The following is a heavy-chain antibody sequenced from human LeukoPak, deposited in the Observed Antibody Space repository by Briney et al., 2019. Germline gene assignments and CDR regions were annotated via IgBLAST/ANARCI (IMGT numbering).Heavy chain of an antibody. D-gene: IGHD3-16*01. CDR3: ARVGVPIRAFDI. CDR1: GGSFSGYY. CDR2: IYHSGST. J-gene: IGHJ3*02. Sequence: SETLSLTCAVYGGSFSGYYWGWIRQPPGKGLEWIGSIYHSGSTYYNPSLKSRVTISVDTSKNQFSLKLSSVTAADTAVYYCARVGVPIRAFDIWGQGTMVTVSS. V-gene: IGHV4-38-2*01.